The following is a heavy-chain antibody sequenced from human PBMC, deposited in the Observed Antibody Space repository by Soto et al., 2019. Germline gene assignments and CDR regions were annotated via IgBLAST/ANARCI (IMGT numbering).Heavy chain of an antibody. CDR3: AKRGLAEDYDILTGYAFDY. CDR2: ISGSGGST. D-gene: IGHD3-9*01. Sequence: EVQLLESGGGLVQPGGSLRLSCAASGFTFSSYAMSWVRQAPGKGREWVSAISGSGGSTYYADSVKGRFTISRDNSKHTLYLPMNSLRAEDTAVYYCAKRGLAEDYDILTGYAFDYWGQGTLVTVAS. V-gene: IGHV3-23*01. CDR1: GFTFSSYA. J-gene: IGHJ4*02.